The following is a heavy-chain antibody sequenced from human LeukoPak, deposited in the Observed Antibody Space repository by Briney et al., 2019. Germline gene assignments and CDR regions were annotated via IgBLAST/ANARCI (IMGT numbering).Heavy chain of an antibody. D-gene: IGHD3-3*01. V-gene: IGHV3-64*01. CDR3: ARTYYDFWSGYSTPPIFDY. Sequence: LPGGSLRLSCAASGFTFSSYAMHWVRQAPGKGLEYVSAISSNGGSTYYANSVKGRFTISRDNSKNTLYLQMGSLRAEDMAVYYCARTYYDFWSGYSTPPIFDYWGQGTLVTVSS. CDR2: ISSNGGST. J-gene: IGHJ4*02. CDR1: GFTFSSYA.